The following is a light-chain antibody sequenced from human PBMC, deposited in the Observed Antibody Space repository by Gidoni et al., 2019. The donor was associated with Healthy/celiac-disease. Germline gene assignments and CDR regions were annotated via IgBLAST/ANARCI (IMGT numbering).Light chain of an antibody. J-gene: IGKJ1*01. V-gene: IGKV4-1*01. CDR2: WAS. CDR3: QQYYSTLQWT. Sequence: DIVMTQSPDSPAVSLGERATINCKSSQSVLYSSNNKNYLAWYQQKPGQPPKLLIYWASTRESGVPDRFSGSGSGTDFTLTISSLQAEDVAVYYCQQYYSTLQWTFGQXTKVEIK. CDR1: QSVLYSSNNKNY.